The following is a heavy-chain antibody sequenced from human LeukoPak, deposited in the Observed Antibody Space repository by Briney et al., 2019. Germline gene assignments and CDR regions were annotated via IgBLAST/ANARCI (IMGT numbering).Heavy chain of an antibody. J-gene: IGHJ6*04. V-gene: IGHV1-69*01. Sequence: SVTVSCKASGGTFISYAISWVRQAPGQGLEWMGGIIPIFGTANYAQKFRGRVTITADESTSTAYMELSSLRSEDTAVYYCAREDIVVVPAASHYYYYGMDVWGKGTTVTVSS. CDR1: GGTFISYA. CDR2: IIPIFGTA. D-gene: IGHD2-2*01. CDR3: AREDIVVVPAASHYYYYGMDV.